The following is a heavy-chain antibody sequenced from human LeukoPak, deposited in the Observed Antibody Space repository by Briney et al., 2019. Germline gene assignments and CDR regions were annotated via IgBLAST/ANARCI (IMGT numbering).Heavy chain of an antibody. J-gene: IGHJ6*02. CDR1: EFTVSSNY. CDR3: ASKSPSYYDFWSGYLDYYYGMDV. D-gene: IGHD3-3*01. Sequence: GGSLRLSCAASEFTVSSNYMNWVRQAPGKGLEWVSFIYSGGSTYYADSVRGRFTISRDSSKNTLYLQMNSLRAEDTAVYFCASKSPSYYDFWSGYLDYYYGMDVWGQGTTVTVSS. CDR2: IYSGGST. V-gene: IGHV3-66*01.